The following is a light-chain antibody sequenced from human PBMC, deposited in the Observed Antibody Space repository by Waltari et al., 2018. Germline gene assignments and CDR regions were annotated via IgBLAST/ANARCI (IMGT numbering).Light chain of an antibody. V-gene: IGKV1-39*01. J-gene: IGKJ1*01. CDR1: QSIGNY. CDR3: QETYSSPPST. Sequence: DIQVTQSPSSLSAAVGDIVSITCRASQSIGNYLNWYQQKPGKAPKLLIYSASSLQSGVPSRFSGSGSGTDFTLTITSLQPEDFAIYYCQETYSSPPSTFGQGTKVESK. CDR2: SAS.